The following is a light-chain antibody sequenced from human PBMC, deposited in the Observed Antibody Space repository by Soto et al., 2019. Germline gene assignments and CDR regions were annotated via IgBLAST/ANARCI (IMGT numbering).Light chain of an antibody. J-gene: IGLJ2*01. CDR2: VNSDGSH. Sequence: QPVLTQSPSASASLGASVKLTCTLSSRHNTNAIAWHQQQPKKGPRFLMKVNSDGSHFKGDGIHDRFSGSTSGAERYLTISSLQSEDEADYYCQAWATGIHIFGGGTKLTVL. CDR3: QAWATGIHI. V-gene: IGLV4-69*01. CDR1: SRHNTNA.